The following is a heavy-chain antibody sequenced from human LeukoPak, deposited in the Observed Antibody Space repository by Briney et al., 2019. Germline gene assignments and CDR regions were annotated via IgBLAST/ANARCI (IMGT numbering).Heavy chain of an antibody. D-gene: IGHD1-26*01. Sequence: GGSLRLSCAASGFMFSNYGMSWVRQAPGKGLEWVSIISATGGSTYYADSVKGRFTISRDNPKNTLFLQMDNLTVEDTAVYYCAKRAGGADRAFDYWGKGTLVTVSS. V-gene: IGHV3-23*01. CDR1: GFMFSNYG. CDR2: ISATGGST. CDR3: AKRAGGADRAFDY. J-gene: IGHJ4*02.